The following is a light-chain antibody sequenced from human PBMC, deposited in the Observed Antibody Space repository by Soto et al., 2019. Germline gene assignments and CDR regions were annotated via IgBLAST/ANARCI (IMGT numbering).Light chain of an antibody. Sequence: QSVLTQPASVSGSPGQSITISCTGTISDVGGYRYVSWYQQHPGKAPKLMIYEVSNRPSGVSNRFSGSKSGDTASLTISGLQPEDEADYYCSSYTSTTTLEGVFGGGTQLTVL. CDR3: SSYTSTTTLEGV. CDR2: EVS. CDR1: ISDVGGYRY. J-gene: IGLJ2*01. V-gene: IGLV2-14*01.